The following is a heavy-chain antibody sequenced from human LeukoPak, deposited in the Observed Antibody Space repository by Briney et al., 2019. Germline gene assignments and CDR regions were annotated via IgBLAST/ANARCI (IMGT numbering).Heavy chain of an antibody. CDR2: ISYDGSNK. CDR3: AREVEVGATFSSGY. J-gene: IGHJ4*02. D-gene: IGHD1-26*01. CDR1: GFTFSSYG. V-gene: IGHV3-30*03. Sequence: GGSLRLSCAASGFTFSSYGMHWVRQAPGKGLEWVAVISYDGSNKYYADSVKGRFTISRDNAKNSLYLQMNSLRAEDTAVYYCAREVEVGATFSSGYWGQGTLVTVSS.